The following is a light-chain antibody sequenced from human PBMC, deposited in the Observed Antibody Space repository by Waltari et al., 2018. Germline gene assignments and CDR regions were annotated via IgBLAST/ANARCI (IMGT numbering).Light chain of an antibody. J-gene: IGKJ4*01. CDR1: QAISNA. Sequence: DIQMTQSPSSLSASVGDKVTITCRASQAISNALAWYQQKPGKEPKLLIYAASNMQSGVPSRFSGSGSGTDFTLTISSLQPEDFAVYYCQQRSSYPLTFGGGTKVEIK. CDR2: AAS. V-gene: IGKV1-17*01. CDR3: QQRSSYPLT.